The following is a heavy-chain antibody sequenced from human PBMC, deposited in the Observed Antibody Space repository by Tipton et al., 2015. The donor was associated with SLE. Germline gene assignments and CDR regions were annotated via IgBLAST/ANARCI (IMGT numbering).Heavy chain of an antibody. J-gene: IGHJ4*02. Sequence: PLRLSCAASGFPFSDYFMSWIRQAPGKGLEWVSYINGRSNYMYYGDSVKGRFSISRDNAKNSLFLQMNNLRAEDTAIYYCARVRITIYGVVTNFDFWGQGTLVTVSS. D-gene: IGHD3-3*01. CDR2: INGRSNYM. CDR1: GFPFSDYF. CDR3: ARVRITIYGVVTNFDF. V-gene: IGHV3-11*01.